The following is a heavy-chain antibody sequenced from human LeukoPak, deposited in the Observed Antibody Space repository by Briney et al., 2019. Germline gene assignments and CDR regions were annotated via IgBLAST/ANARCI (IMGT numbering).Heavy chain of an antibody. CDR2: ISAYNGNT. CDR1: GYSFTSYG. J-gene: IGHJ5*02. V-gene: IGHV1-18*01. CDR3: ARAVDSSGYYPHNWFDP. Sequence: VTVPYKASGYSFTSYGISWLRQAPAQGLEWMGWISAYNGNTNYAHKLQGRVTMTTDTSTSTAYMELRSLRSDDTAVYYCARAVDSSGYYPHNWFDPWGQGTLVTVSS. D-gene: IGHD3-22*01.